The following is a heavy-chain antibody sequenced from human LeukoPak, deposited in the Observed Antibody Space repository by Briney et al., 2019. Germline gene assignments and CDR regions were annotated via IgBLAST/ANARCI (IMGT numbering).Heavy chain of an antibody. CDR1: GGSISSSSYY. J-gene: IGHJ4*02. D-gene: IGHD2-21*02. CDR3: AGTPGRLYYFGY. Sequence: SETLSLTCTVSGGSISSSSYYWGWIRQPPGKGLEWIGSIYYSGSTYYNPSLKSRVTISVDTSKNQFSLKLSSVTAADTAVYYCAGTPGRLYYFGYWGQGTLVTVSS. V-gene: IGHV4-39*01. CDR2: IYYSGST.